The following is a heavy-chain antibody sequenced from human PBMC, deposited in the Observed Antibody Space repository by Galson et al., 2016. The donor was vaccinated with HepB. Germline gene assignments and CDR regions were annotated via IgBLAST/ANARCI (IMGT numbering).Heavy chain of an antibody. CDR2: IYYSGNT. D-gene: IGHD6-19*01. V-gene: IGHV4-59*01. CDR1: GGSISGYY. J-gene: IGHJ4*02. Sequence: SETLSLTCTVSGGSISGYYWSWIRQAPGKGLEWIGYIYYSGNTNYTPSLKSRVTISEDTSKNQVSLKLTSVTAADTAVYYCARGSLVWSGWYDYWGQGTLVIVSS. CDR3: ARGSLVWSGWYDY.